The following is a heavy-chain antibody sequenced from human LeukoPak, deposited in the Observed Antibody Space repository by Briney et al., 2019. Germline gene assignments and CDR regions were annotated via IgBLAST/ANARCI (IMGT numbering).Heavy chain of an antibody. CDR2: LNPNNGET. V-gene: IGHV1-2*02. D-gene: IGHD3-10*01. CDR1: GYTFSDYY. J-gene: IGHJ4*02. CDR3: ARVAFLLVRMSFFGC. Sequence: ASVKVSCKASGYTFSDYYIHWVRQAPGQGLEWMGWLNPNNGETIYAQKFQGRVSMTRDTSISTAYMDLTRLRSDDTAVYYCARVAFLLVRMSFFGCWGQGTLVTVSS.